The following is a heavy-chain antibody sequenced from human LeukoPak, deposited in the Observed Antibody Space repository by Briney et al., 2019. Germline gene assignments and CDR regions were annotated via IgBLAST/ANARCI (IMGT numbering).Heavy chain of an antibody. CDR1: GGSISSGDYY. D-gene: IGHD3-10*01. Sequence: PSQTLSLTCTVSGGSISSGDYYWSWIRQPPGKGLEWIGYFYYSGSTYYNPSLKSRVTISVDTSKNQFSLKLSSVTAADTAVYYCAREVRGVIITTYYYYGMDVWGQGTTVTVSS. CDR2: FYYSGST. V-gene: IGHV4-30-4*01. J-gene: IGHJ6*02. CDR3: AREVRGVIITTYYYYGMDV.